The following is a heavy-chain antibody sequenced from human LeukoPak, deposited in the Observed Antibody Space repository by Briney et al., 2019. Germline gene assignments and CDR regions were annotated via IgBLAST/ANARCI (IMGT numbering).Heavy chain of an antibody. D-gene: IGHD2-21*02. V-gene: IGHV4-34*01. J-gene: IGHJ6*03. CDR1: GVSFRGYY. CDR2: INHSGRT. CDR3: ARGPTAYYYYYMDV. Sequence: AETLSLTCAVYGVSFRGYYWSWLRQPPGKGLEWVGEINHSGRTNYNPSLKRRVTISIDTSKNQFSLKLSSVTAADTAVYYCARGPTAYYYYYMDVWGKGTTVTVSS.